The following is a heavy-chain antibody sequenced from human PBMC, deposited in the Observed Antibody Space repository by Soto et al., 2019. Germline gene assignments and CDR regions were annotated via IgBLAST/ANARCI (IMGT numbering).Heavy chain of an antibody. V-gene: IGHV3-23*01. J-gene: IGHJ4*02. Sequence: GALRRSCAPSGFTFSSYAVSWVRQAPGKGLEWVSAISGSGGSTYYADSVKGRFTISRDNSKNTLYLQMNSLRAEDTAVYYCAKDQGSSWYEIDYWGQGTLVTVSS. CDR1: GFTFSSYA. CDR3: AKDQGSSWYEIDY. CDR2: ISGSGGST. D-gene: IGHD6-13*01.